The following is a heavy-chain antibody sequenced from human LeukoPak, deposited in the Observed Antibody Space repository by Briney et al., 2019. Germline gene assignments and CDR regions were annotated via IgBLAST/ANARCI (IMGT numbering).Heavy chain of an antibody. D-gene: IGHD3-22*01. CDR1: GYTFTSYY. CDR3: ARVIGRYDSSGTYYYYYYMDV. Sequence: GASVKVSCKASGYTFTSYYMHWVRQAPGQGLEWMGWINPNSGGTNYAQKFQGRVTMTRDTSISTAYMELSRLRSDDTAVYYCARVIGRYDSSGTYYYYYYMDVWGKGTTVTVSS. V-gene: IGHV1-2*02. J-gene: IGHJ6*03. CDR2: INPNSGGT.